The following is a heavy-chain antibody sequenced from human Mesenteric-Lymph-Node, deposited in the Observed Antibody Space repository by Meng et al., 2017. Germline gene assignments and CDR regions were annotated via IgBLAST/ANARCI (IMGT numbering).Heavy chain of an antibody. Sequence: QVQLPASGPGPARPSQTLSLTCAVSGASITSGDYSWDWIRQPPGTGLGWIGYIYHGVNIYYTPSLTSRVTISVDKSRNQFSLKLTSVSAADTAVYYCVRDTRRGGGWFDPWGQGTLVTVSS. CDR3: VRDTRRGGGWFDP. V-gene: IGHV4-30-2*01. D-gene: IGHD3-10*01. CDR1: GASITSGDYS. CDR2: IYHGVNI. J-gene: IGHJ5*02.